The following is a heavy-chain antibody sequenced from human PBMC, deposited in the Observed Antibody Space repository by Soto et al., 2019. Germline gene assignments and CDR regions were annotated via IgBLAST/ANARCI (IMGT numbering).Heavy chain of an antibody. CDR3: AKGYTCSGGSCYSFYYDYYMDV. V-gene: IGHV3-30*18. CDR2: ILYDGSNK. J-gene: IGHJ6*03. Sequence: QVQLVESGGGVVQPGRSLRLSCAASGFTFSSYGMHWVRQAPGKGLEWVAVILYDGSNKYYADSVKGRFTISRDNSKNALYLQMNSLRAEDTAVYYCAKGYTCSGGSCYSFYYDYYMDVWGKGTTVTVSS. CDR1: GFTFSSYG. D-gene: IGHD2-15*01.